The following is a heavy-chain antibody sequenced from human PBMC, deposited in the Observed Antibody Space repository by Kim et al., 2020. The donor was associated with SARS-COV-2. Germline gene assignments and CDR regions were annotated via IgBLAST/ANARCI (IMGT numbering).Heavy chain of an antibody. Sequence: NSGGKRFSQKFQGRVTVTRDTSISTAYMELSGLRSDDTAVYYCSKSRAFDYWGQGTLVTVSS. CDR3: SKSRAFDY. J-gene: IGHJ4*02. V-gene: IGHV1-2*02. CDR2: NSGGK. D-gene: IGHD1-26*01.